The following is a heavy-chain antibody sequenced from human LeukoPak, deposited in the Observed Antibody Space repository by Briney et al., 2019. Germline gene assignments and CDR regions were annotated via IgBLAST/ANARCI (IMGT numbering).Heavy chain of an antibody. V-gene: IGHV3-23*01. CDR3: AKADIITMVRGVTLDAFDI. CDR2: ISGSGGST. CDR1: GFTFSSYA. J-gene: IGHJ3*02. Sequence: PGGSLRLSCAASGFTFSSYAMSWVRQAPGKGLEWVSAISGSGGSTYYADSVKGRFTISRDNSKNTLCLQMNSLRAEDTAVYYCAKADIITMVRGVTLDAFDIWGQGTMVTVSS. D-gene: IGHD3-10*01.